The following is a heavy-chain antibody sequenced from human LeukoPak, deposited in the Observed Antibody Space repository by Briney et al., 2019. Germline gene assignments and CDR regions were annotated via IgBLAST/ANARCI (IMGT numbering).Heavy chain of an antibody. D-gene: IGHD2-15*01. CDR1: GGSISSSSYY. J-gene: IGHJ6*03. CDR2: IYYSGST. Sequence: PSETLSLTCTVSGGSISSSSYYWGWIRQPPGKGLEWIGSIYYSGSTYYNPSHKSRVTISVDTSKNQFSLKLSSVTAADTAVYYCAALDCSGGSCYPNYYYYYMDVWGKGTTVTVSS. V-gene: IGHV4-39*07. CDR3: AALDCSGGSCYPNYYYYYMDV.